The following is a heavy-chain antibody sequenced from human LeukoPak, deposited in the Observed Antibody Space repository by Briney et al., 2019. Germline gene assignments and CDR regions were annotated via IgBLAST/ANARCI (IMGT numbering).Heavy chain of an antibody. CDR3: ARSSGAYGSFDY. Sequence: SETLSLTCTVSGGSISSYYWSWIRQPPGKGLEWIGYIYYSGTTDYNRSLKSRVTISVDTSNNQVSLKVSSVTAADTAVYYCARSSGAYGSFDYWGQGTLVPVSS. J-gene: IGHJ4*02. V-gene: IGHV4-59*01. D-gene: IGHD1-26*01. CDR1: GGSISSYY. CDR2: IYYSGTT.